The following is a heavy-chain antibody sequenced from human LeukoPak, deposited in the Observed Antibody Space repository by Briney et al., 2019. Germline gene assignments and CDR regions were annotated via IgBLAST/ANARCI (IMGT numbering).Heavy chain of an antibody. CDR1: GGSISSSSYY. Sequence: ASETLSLTCTVSGGSISSSSYYWGWIRQPPGKGLEWIGSIYYSGSTYYNPSLKSRVTISVDTSKNQFSLKLSSVTAADTAVYYCASGSYYYGSGSYLLPFDYWGQGTLVTVSS. J-gene: IGHJ4*02. CDR3: ASGSYYYGSGSYLLPFDY. D-gene: IGHD3-10*01. CDR2: IYYSGST. V-gene: IGHV4-39*01.